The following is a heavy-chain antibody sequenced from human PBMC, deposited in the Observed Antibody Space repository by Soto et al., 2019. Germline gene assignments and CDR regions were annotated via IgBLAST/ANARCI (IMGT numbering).Heavy chain of an antibody. Sequence: AALNVSCQSSGYTFTSYYTHWARQSPCPGIEGMGIINPSGGSTSYERKFQGRVTMTMGTSTRTVYMELSRLRSEDTAVYYCARAPITIFGVVISPPVKYYGMDVWGQGTTVTRSS. J-gene: IGHJ6*02. CDR3: ARAPITIFGVVISPPVKYYGMDV. D-gene: IGHD3-3*01. V-gene: IGHV1-46*01. CDR2: INPSGGST. CDR1: GYTFTSYY.